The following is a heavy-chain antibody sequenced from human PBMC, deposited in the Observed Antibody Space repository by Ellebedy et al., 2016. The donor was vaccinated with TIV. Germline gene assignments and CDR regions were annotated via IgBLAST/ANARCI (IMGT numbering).Heavy chain of an antibody. CDR3: VRPGIAVAGTRFFDP. Sequence: GESLKISCAASGFTFSRYAMHWVRQAPGKGLEWVAVISNDGSNKFYADSVKGRFTISSDDSKNTLYLQMNSLRAEDTAVYYCVRPGIAVAGTRFFDPWGQGTLVTVSS. CDR1: GFTFSRYA. J-gene: IGHJ5*02. D-gene: IGHD6-19*01. V-gene: IGHV3-30-3*01. CDR2: ISNDGSNK.